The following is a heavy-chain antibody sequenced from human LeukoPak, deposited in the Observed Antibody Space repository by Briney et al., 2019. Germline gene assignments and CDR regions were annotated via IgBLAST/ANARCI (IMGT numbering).Heavy chain of an antibody. CDR1: GFTFSSYG. J-gene: IGHJ4*02. D-gene: IGHD3-9*01. CDR3: AKDRYFDWLLEFDY. Sequence: GGSLRLSCAASGFTFSSYGMHWVRQAPGKGLEWVAVISYDGSNKYYADSVKGRSTISRDNSKNTLYLQMNSLRAEDTAVYYCAKDRYFDWLLEFDYWGQGTLVTVSS. CDR2: ISYDGSNK. V-gene: IGHV3-30*18.